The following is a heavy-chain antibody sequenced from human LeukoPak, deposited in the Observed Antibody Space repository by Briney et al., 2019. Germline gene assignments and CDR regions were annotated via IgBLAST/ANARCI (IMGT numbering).Heavy chain of an antibody. Sequence: PGGSLRLSCAASGFTFSNYWMSWVRQTPGKGLEWVANIKEDGSDKYYVDSLKGRFTISRDNAKNSLYLQMNSLRAEDTAVYYCAKDRTRQAYWAQGTLVTVSS. CDR3: AKDRTRQAY. CDR2: IKEDGSDK. CDR1: GFTFSNYW. J-gene: IGHJ4*02. V-gene: IGHV3-7*03. D-gene: IGHD3-3*01.